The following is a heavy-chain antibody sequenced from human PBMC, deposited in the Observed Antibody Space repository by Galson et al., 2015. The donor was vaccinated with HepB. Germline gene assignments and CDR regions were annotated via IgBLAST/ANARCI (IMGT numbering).Heavy chain of an antibody. CDR3: ARDKAYYDILTPSDV. CDR2: IIPILGIA. CDR1: GGTFSSYA. D-gene: IGHD3-9*01. Sequence: SVKVSCKASGGTFSSYAISWVRQAPGQGLEWMGGIIPILGIANYAQKFQGRVTITADKSTSTAYMELSSLRSEDTAVYYRARDKAYYDILTPSDVWGKGTTVTVSS. V-gene: IGHV1-69*10. J-gene: IGHJ6*04.